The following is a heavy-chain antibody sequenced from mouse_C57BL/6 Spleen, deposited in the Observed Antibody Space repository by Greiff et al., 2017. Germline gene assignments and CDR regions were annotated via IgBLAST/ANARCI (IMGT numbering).Heavy chain of an antibody. CDR3: ARSYGSSPYWYFDV. D-gene: IGHD1-1*01. J-gene: IGHJ1*03. V-gene: IGHV5-17*01. Sequence: EVKLQESGGGLVKPGGSLKLSCAASGFTFSDYGMHWVRQAPEKGLEWVAYISSGSSTIYYADTVKGRFTISRDNAKNTLFLQMTSLRSEDTAMYYCARSYGSSPYWYFDVWGTGTTVTVSS. CDR1: GFTFSDYG. CDR2: ISSGSSTI.